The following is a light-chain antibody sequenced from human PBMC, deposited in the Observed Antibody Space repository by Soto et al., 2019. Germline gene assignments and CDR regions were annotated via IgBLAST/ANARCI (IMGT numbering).Light chain of an antibody. CDR1: QSINNN. CDR2: AAS. CDR3: LQLYNFSWT. Sequence: IQMTRSPSSLCASVGDRGSITCPANQSINNNLTWYQQKPGRAPKLLIFAASNLPSGVPSRFSGSGSDTDFTLTISRLQPEDFATYYCLQLYNFSWTFGQGTKVDI. J-gene: IGKJ1*01. V-gene: IGKV1-6*01.